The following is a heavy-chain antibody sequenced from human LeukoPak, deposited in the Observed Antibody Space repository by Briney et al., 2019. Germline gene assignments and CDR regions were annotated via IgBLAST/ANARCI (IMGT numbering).Heavy chain of an antibody. CDR2: ISSSSSYI. V-gene: IGHV3-21*01. CDR1: GFTLSSYS. Sequence: GGSLRLSCAASGFTLSSYSMNWVRQAPGKGLEWVSSISSSSSYIYYADSVKGRFTISRDNAKNSLYLQMTSVRAEDTAVYYCARVYVVAGNDYWGQGTLVTVSS. CDR3: ARVYVVAGNDY. J-gene: IGHJ4*02. D-gene: IGHD6-19*01.